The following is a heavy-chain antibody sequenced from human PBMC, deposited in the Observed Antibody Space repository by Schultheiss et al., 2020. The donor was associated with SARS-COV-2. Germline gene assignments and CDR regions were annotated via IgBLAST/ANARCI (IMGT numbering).Heavy chain of an antibody. CDR1: GFTFSSYS. V-gene: IGHV3-23*01. CDR2: ISGSGGST. D-gene: IGHD6-6*01. CDR3: ARGNIAGRNGMDV. J-gene: IGHJ6*02. Sequence: GESLKISCAASGFTFSSYSMNWVRQAPGKGLEWVSAISGSGGSTYYADSVKGRFTISRDNSKNTLYLQMNSLRAEDTAVYYCARGNIAGRNGMDVWGQGTTVTVSS.